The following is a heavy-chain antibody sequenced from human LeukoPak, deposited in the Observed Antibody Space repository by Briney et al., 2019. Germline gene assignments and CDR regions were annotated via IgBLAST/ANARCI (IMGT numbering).Heavy chain of an antibody. V-gene: IGHV3-23*01. CDR2: VSGNGDT. D-gene: IGHD2-15*01. J-gene: IGHJ4*02. CDR3: AKNGGGSCYSFFDY. CDR1: GFTFSTYV. Sequence: GGSLRLSCAASGFTFSTYVMSWVRQAPGKGLEWVSSVSGNGDTYYADSVKGRFTISRDNSKNTVYLQMSSLRAEDTAVYYCAKNGGGSCYSFFDYWGQGNLVTVSS.